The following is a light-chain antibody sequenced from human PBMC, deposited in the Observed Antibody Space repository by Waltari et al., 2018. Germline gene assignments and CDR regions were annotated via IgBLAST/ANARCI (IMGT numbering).Light chain of an antibody. CDR2: AAS. CDR3: QQADRLPLT. Sequence: DIQMTQSPTSVSASVGDRVTITCRASQDILSWLAWYQQKPGKAPKLVICAASGLESGVPSRFSGRGSGTDFTLTISSLQPEDFATYYCQQADRLPLTFGGGTKVEIK. V-gene: IGKV1-12*01. CDR1: QDILSW. J-gene: IGKJ4*01.